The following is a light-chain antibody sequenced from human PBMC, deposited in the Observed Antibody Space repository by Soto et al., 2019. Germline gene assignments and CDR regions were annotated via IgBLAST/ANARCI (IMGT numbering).Light chain of an antibody. J-gene: IGLJ3*02. CDR1: RSNIGAGHD. Sequence: QSVLTQPPSVSGAPGQRVTISCTGTRSNIGAGHDVHWYQQIPGTAPKLLIYRNHDRPSGVPDRFSGSKSGTSASLTITGLQAEDEADYYCQSYDTSVSGARVFGGGTKVTVL. CDR3: QSYDTSVSGARV. CDR2: RNH. V-gene: IGLV1-40*01.